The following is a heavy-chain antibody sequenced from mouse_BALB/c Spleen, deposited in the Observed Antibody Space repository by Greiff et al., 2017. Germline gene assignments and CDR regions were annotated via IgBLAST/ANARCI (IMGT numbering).Heavy chain of an antibody. Sequence: EVQRVESGPELMKPGASVKISCKASGYSFTSYYMHWVKQSHGKSLEWIGYIDPFNGGTSYNQKFKGKATLTVDKSSSTAYMHLSSLTSEDSAVYYCARAYYGNYFDYGGQGTTLTVSS. CDR2: IDPFNGGT. CDR3: ARAYYGNYFDY. CDR1: GYSFTSYY. J-gene: IGHJ2*01. V-gene: IGHV1S135*01. D-gene: IGHD2-10*01.